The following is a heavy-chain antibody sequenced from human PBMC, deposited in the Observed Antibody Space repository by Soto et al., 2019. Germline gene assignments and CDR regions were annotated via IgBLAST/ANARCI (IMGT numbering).Heavy chain of an antibody. CDR1: GFTFSSYA. J-gene: IGHJ4*02. D-gene: IGHD3-22*01. Sequence: PGGSLRLSCAASGFTFSSYAMHWVRQAPGKGLEWVAVISYDGSNKYYADSVKGRFTISGDNSKNTLYLQMNSLRAEDTAVYYCARAPLYYYDSSGYYYVTSPFDYWGQGTLVTVSS. CDR3: ARAPLYYYDSSGYYYVTSPFDY. V-gene: IGHV3-30-3*01. CDR2: ISYDGSNK.